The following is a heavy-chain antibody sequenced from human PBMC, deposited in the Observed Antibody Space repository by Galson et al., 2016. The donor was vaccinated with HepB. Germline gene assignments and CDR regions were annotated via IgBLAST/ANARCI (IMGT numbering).Heavy chain of an antibody. J-gene: IGHJ6*04. CDR1: VGSISSYY. V-gene: IGHV4-59*01. Sequence: SETLSLTCTVSVGSISSYYWGWIRQPPGKGLEWIGYIYYSGSTNYNPSLKSRVSISVDTSKNQFSLRLNSVTAADTAVYYCVRLIYGGSPDYYYFHGMDVWGKGTTVTVSS. CDR3: VRLIYGGSPDYYYFHGMDV. CDR2: IYYSGST. D-gene: IGHD4-23*01.